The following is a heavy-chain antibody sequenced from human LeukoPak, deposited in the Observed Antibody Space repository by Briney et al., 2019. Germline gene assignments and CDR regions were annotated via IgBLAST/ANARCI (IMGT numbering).Heavy chain of an antibody. CDR1: GFTFSSYG. V-gene: IGHV3-30*03. Sequence: PGGSLRLSCAASGFTFSSYGMHWVRQAPGKGLEWVAVISYDGSSKYYADSVKGRFTISRDNSKNTLYLQMNSLRAEDMAVYYCASDSGSYSRWGQGTLVTVSS. J-gene: IGHJ4*02. CDR2: ISYDGSSK. D-gene: IGHD1-26*01. CDR3: ASDSGSYSR.